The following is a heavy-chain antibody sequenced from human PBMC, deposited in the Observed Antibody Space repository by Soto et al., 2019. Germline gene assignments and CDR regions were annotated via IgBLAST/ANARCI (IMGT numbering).Heavy chain of an antibody. CDR3: ARDRGDRSSFFDY. CDR2: INPNSGGT. V-gene: IGHV1-2*04. CDR1: GYTFTVYY. D-gene: IGHD6-13*01. J-gene: IGHJ4*02. Sequence: ASVKVSCKASGYTFTVYYIHWVRQAPGQGLEWMGWINPNSGGTNYAQKFQGWVTMTRDTSISTAYMELSRLRSDDTAVYYCARDRGDRSSFFDYWGQGTLVTVSS.